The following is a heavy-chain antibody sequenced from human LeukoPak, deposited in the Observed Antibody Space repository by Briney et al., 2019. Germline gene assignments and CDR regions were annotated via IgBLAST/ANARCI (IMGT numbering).Heavy chain of an antibody. Sequence: GGSLRLSCAASGFSINHYYMTWIRQTPGKGLDWVSVIYTGGSTNYGDSVKGRFTISRDNSKNTLDLQMNSLRAEDTAVYYCARDRSYDFWSGYSTPDYWGQGTLVTVSS. V-gene: IGHV3-53*01. CDR2: IYTGGST. D-gene: IGHD3-3*01. CDR1: GFSINHYY. CDR3: ARDRSYDFWSGYSTPDY. J-gene: IGHJ4*02.